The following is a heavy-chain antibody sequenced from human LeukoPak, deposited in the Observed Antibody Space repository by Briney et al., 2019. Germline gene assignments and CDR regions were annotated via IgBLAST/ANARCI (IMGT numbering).Heavy chain of an antibody. CDR2: ISGSGGST. D-gene: IGHD6-19*01. J-gene: IGHJ5*02. CDR1: GFTFSSYA. CDR3: AKEPRIAVAGDNWFDP. Sequence: PGGSLRLSCAASGFTFSSYAMSWVRQAPGKGLEWVSAISGSGGSTYYADSVKGRFTISRDNSKNTLYLQMNSLRAEDTAVYYCAKEPRIAVAGDNWFDPWGQGTLVTVS. V-gene: IGHV3-23*01.